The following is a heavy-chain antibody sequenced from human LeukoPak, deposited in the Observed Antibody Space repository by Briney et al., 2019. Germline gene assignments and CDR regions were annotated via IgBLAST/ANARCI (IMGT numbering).Heavy chain of an antibody. D-gene: IGHD5-24*01. J-gene: IGHJ4*02. V-gene: IGHV3-49*04. Sequence: GGSPRLSCTASGFTFGDYAMSWVRQAPGKGLGWVGFIRSKAYGGTTQYAASVKGRFTISRDDSKSIAYLQMNSLKTEDTAVYYCTRETLMATSHFDYWGQGAPVTVSS. CDR3: TRETLMATSHFDY. CDR2: IRSKAYGGTT. CDR1: GFTFGDYA.